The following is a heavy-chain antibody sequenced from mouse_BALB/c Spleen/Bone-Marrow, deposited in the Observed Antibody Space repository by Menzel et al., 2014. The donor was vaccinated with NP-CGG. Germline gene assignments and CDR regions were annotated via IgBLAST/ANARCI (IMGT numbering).Heavy chain of an antibody. CDR1: GFTFDSYN. CDR3: VRREYDDYFDY. Sequence: DVKLVESGGGLVTPGGSLKLSCAASGFTFDSYNMSWVRQTPQKRLEWVATISSGGGNTYYPDSVKGRFTISRDNAKNNLYLQMSNLSSEDSGLYYCVRREYDDYFDYWGQGTTLTVSS. D-gene: IGHD2-14*01. V-gene: IGHV5-9*03. J-gene: IGHJ2*01. CDR2: ISSGGGNT.